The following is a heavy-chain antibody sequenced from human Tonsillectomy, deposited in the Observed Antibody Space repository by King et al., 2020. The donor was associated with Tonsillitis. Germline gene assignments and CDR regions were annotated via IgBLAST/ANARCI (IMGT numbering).Heavy chain of an antibody. D-gene: IGHD3-3*01. Sequence: QLVQSGAEVKKPGASVKVSCKTSGYTFTGYYLHWVRQAPGQGLEWMGWINPNSGDTNYAQKFQGRVTMTRDTSISTAYMELSRLRSDDTAVYYCTRDLEGDWGPTYYYYYGMDVWGQGTTVTVSS. CDR2: INPNSGDT. J-gene: IGHJ6*02. CDR1: GYTFTGYY. CDR3: TRDLEGDWGPTYYYYYGMDV. V-gene: IGHV1-2*02.